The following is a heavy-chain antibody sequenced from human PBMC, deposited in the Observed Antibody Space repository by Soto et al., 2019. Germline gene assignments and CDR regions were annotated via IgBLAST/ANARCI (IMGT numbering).Heavy chain of an antibody. Sequence: PSETLSLTCAVYGGSISGYYWTWIRQPPGKGLEWIGEINHSGNSNYNPSLKSRVSISLDTSKKQFSLNLNSVTAADTAVYYCARTYCSGGSCYYGMDVWGQGTTVTVSS. J-gene: IGHJ6*02. CDR2: INHSGNS. D-gene: IGHD2-15*01. V-gene: IGHV4-34*01. CDR1: GGSISGYY. CDR3: ARTYCSGGSCYYGMDV.